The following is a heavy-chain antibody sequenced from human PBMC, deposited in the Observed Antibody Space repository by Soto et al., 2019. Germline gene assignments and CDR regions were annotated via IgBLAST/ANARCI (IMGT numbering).Heavy chain of an antibody. Sequence: PSETLSLTCAVSSGTISSSNWWTWVRQPPGKGLEWIGEINQSGSPNYNPSLRSRITISVDKSKNQFFLKLSSVTAADTAVYYCARLSYDRRSWLDYWGQGTLVTVSS. CDR1: SGTISSSNW. CDR2: INQSGSP. D-gene: IGHD5-12*01. V-gene: IGHV4-4*02. J-gene: IGHJ4*02. CDR3: ARLSYDRRSWLDY.